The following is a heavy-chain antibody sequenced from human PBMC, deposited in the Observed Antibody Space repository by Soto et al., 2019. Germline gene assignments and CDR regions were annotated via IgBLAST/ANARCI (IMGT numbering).Heavy chain of an antibody. Sequence: SETLSLTCTVSGGIISNYYWTWIRQPPGKGLEWIGYIYNSGSTNYDPSLKSRVTISLDTSKNQFSLKLTSVTAADTAIYYCARGTSGSPRSNLDYWGQGTLVTVSS. CDR2: IYNSGST. CDR3: ARGTSGSPRSNLDY. CDR1: GGIISNYY. V-gene: IGHV4-59*01. J-gene: IGHJ4*02. D-gene: IGHD1-26*01.